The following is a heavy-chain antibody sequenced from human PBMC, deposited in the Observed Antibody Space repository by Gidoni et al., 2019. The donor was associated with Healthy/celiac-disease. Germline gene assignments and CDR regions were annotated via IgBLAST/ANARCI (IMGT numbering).Heavy chain of an antibody. CDR3: AQSREVLPFDY. J-gene: IGHJ4*02. V-gene: IGHV2-5*02. CDR2: IYWDDEK. CDR1: GFSLSTSGVG. D-gene: IGHD1-26*01. Sequence: HITLKESGPTLVTPTQTLSLTCTFSGFSLSTSGVGVGWIRQPPGKALEWLALIYWDDEKRYSPSLKSRLTITKDTSKNQVVLTMTNMDPVDTATYYCAQSREVLPFDYWGQGTLVTVSS.